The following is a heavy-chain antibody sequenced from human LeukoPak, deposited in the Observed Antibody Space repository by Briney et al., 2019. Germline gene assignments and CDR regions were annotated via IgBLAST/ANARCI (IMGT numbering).Heavy chain of an antibody. D-gene: IGHD1-20*01. CDR3: ARGITGTAYDAFDI. CDR1: GFTFSSYA. J-gene: IGHJ3*02. CDR2: ISYDGSNK. Sequence: GGSLRLSCAASGFTFSSYATHWVRQAPGKGLEWVAVISYDGSNKYYADSVKGRFTISRDNSKNTLYLQMNSLRAEDTAVYYCARGITGTAYDAFDIWGQGTMVTVSS. V-gene: IGHV3-30*04.